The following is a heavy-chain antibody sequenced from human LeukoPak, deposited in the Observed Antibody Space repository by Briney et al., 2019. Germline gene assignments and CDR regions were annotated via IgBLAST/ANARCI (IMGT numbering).Heavy chain of an antibody. CDR3: ARASLLWFGDV. J-gene: IGHJ6*02. D-gene: IGHD3-10*01. V-gene: IGHV4-59*01. Sequence: SETLSLTCTVSGGSISSYYWSWIRQPPGKGLEWIGFIYYSGSTNYNPSLKSRVTISVDTSKNQFSLKLSSVTAADTAVYYCARASLLWFGDVWGQGTTVTVSS. CDR1: GGSISSYY. CDR2: IYYSGST.